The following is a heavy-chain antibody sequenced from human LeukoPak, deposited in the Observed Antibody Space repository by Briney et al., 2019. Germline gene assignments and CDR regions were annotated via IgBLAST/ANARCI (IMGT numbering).Heavy chain of an antibody. Sequence: DPSETLSLTCTVSGGSISSSTYYWGWIRQPPGKGLEWIGSIYYSGNTYYNPSLKSRVTISVDTSKNQFSLKLSSVTAADTAVYYCARRIVMGYFDYWGQGTLVTVSS. V-gene: IGHV4-39*01. CDR3: ARRIVMGYFDY. D-gene: IGHD2-21*01. CDR1: GGSISSSTYY. CDR2: IYYSGNT. J-gene: IGHJ4*02.